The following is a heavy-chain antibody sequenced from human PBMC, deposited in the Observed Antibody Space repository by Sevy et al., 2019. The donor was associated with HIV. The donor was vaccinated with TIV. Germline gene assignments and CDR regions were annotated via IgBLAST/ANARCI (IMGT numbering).Heavy chain of an antibody. V-gene: IGHV4-61*02. CDR3: ARDGIKRDYYHGLDV. Sequence: SETLSLTCTVSGDSINSGNSFWSWIRQPAGKGLEWIGRIYRSGRTMYNPSLKSRVTLSVDTSKNQFALKLSSVSAADTAVDFCARDGIKRDYYHGLDVWGQGTTVIVSS. CDR1: GDSINSGNSF. D-gene: IGHD1-26*01. CDR2: IYRSGRT. J-gene: IGHJ6*02.